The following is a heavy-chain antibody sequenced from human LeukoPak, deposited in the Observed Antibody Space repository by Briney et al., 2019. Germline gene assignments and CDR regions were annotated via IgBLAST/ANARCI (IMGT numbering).Heavy chain of an antibody. CDR2: IKPDGSEQ. CDR3: ARGEKSGVAYTNWLDS. V-gene: IGHV3-7*01. CDR1: GFTFNTYA. Sequence: RAGGSLRLSCAASGFTFNTYAMSWVRQAPGEGLDWVAAIKPDGSEQYYVDSVKGRFTISRDNAKNSLFLQMNSLRAEDTALYYCARGEKSGVAYTNWLDSWGQGTLVPVSS. J-gene: IGHJ5*01. D-gene: IGHD3-3*01.